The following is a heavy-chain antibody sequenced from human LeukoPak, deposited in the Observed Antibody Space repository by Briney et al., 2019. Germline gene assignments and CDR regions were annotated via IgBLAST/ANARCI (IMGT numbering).Heavy chain of an antibody. CDR2: ISWNSGSI. J-gene: IGHJ4*02. D-gene: IGHD1-26*01. V-gene: IGHV3-9*01. CDR3: AKDHREVVGATQVFDY. Sequence: GGSLRLSCAASGFTFDDYAMHWVRQAPGKGLEWVSGISWNSGSIGYADSVKGRFTISRDNAKNSLYLQMNSLRAEDTALYYCAKDHREVVGATQVFDYWGQGTLVTVSS. CDR1: GFTFDDYA.